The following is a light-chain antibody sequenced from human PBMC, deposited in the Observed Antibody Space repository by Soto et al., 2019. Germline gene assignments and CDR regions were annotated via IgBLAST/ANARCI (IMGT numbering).Light chain of an antibody. CDR2: DTS. V-gene: IGKV3-20*01. J-gene: IGKJ3*01. Sequence: EIVLTQTPGTLSLSPGERATLTCQTGHNITSKSLAWYQQKPGQAPRLPIYDTSSRAADVPDRFTGAGSGTDFTLTVNRLEPEDFAVYYCQQYDTSYFTFGPGTRVD. CDR1: HNITSKS. CDR3: QQYDTSYFT.